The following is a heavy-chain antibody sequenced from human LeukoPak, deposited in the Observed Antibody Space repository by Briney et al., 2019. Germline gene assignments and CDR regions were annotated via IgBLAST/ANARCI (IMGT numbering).Heavy chain of an antibody. CDR3: ARESGHVFDY. CDR1: GDTFTSYN. D-gene: IGHD3-16*01. CDR2: INPSDGGT. J-gene: IGHJ4*02. Sequence: ASVKVPCKASGDTFTSYNIQWVRQAPGQGLEWMGIINPSDGGTGYAQKFQDRVTMTRDTSTSTAYMDLNSLTSEDTAVYYCARESGHVFDYWGQGTLVTVSS. V-gene: IGHV1-46*01.